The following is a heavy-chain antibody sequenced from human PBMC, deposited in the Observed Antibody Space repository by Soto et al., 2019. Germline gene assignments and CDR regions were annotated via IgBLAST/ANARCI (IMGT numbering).Heavy chain of an antibody. J-gene: IGHJ4*02. CDR3: AADQTEYSSSSSGAY. CDR2: IVVGSGNT. CDR1: GFTFTSSA. V-gene: IGHV1-58*01. D-gene: IGHD6-6*01. Sequence: ASVKVSCKASGFTFTSSAVQWVRQARGQRLEWIGWIVVGSGNTNYAQKFQERVTITRDMSTSTAYMELSSLRSEDTAVYYCAADQTEYSSSSSGAYWGQGTLVTVSS.